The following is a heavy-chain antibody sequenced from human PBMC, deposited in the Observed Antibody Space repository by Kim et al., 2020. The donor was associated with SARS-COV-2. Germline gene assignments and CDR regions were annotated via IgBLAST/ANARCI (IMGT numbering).Heavy chain of an antibody. V-gene: IGHV1-46*01. Sequence: GSTSYAQKFQGRVTMTRDTSTSTVYMGLSSLRSEDTAVYYCARGPLPFDIWGQGTMVTVSS. CDR3: ARGPLPFDI. J-gene: IGHJ3*02. CDR2: GST.